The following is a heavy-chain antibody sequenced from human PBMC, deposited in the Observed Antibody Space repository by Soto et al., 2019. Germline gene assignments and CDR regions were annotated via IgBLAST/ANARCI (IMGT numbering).Heavy chain of an antibody. Sequence: SQTLSLTCTVSGVSISSSSYYWGWIRQPPGKGLEWIGSIYYSGSTYYNPSLKSRVTISVDTSKNQFSLKLSSVTAADTAVYYCARNYCSSTSCYFDYWGQGTLVTVSS. V-gene: IGHV4-39*01. J-gene: IGHJ4*02. D-gene: IGHD2-2*01. CDR2: IYYSGST. CDR3: ARNYCSSTSCYFDY. CDR1: GVSISSSSYY.